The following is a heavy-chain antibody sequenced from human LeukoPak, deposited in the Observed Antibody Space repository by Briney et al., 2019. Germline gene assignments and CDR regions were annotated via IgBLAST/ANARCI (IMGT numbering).Heavy chain of an antibody. CDR1: GFTVSSNY. CDR2: IYRSGST. CDR3: ARSLGFCSSSNCQEYLQH. D-gene: IGHD2-2*01. Sequence: PGGSLRVSCAASGFTVSSNYMSWVRQAPGKGLEWVSVIYRSGSTYYADSVKGRFTISRDNSNNTLYLQMNSLRAEDTAVYYCARSLGFCSSSNCQEYLQHWGQGTPVTVSS. J-gene: IGHJ1*01. V-gene: IGHV3-53*01.